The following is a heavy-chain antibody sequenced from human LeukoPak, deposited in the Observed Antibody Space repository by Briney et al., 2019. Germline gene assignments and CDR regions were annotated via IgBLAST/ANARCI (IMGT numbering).Heavy chain of an antibody. Sequence: SETLSLTCTVSGGSISSSSYYWGWIRQPPGKGLEWVGHIYYSGSTNYNPSLKSRVTISVDTSKNQFSLKLSSVTAADTAVYYCARADPLGIDYWGQGTLVTVSS. V-gene: IGHV4-61*05. J-gene: IGHJ4*02. CDR3: ARADPLGIDY. D-gene: IGHD3-10*01. CDR2: IYYSGST. CDR1: GGSISSSSYY.